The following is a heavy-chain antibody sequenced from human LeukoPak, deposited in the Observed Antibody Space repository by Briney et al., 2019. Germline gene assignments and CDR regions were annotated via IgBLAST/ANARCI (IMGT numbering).Heavy chain of an antibody. Sequence: ASVKVSCKASGYTFTSYDINWVRQATGQGLEWMGWMNPNSGNTGYAQKFQGRVTMTRNTSISTAYMELSGLRSEDTAVYYCAREVAAYFFDYWGKEPLFPVSS. D-gene: IGHD2/OR15-2a*01. CDR1: GYTFTSYD. CDR2: MNPNSGNT. V-gene: IGHV1-8*01. CDR3: AREVAAYFFDY. J-gene: IGHJ4*02.